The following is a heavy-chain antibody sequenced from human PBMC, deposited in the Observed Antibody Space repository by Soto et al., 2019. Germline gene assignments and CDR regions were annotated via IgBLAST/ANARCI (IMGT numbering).Heavy chain of an antibody. CDR1: GFIFSSCD. V-gene: IGHV3-30*18. CDR2: ISTDGNKK. J-gene: IGHJ4*02. CDR3: VKAPGASSGYDFFFSY. D-gene: IGHD5-12*01. Sequence: QVQVVESGGGAVQPGRSLRLSCVASGFIFSSCDMHWVRQATGRGLEWVADISTDGNKKYYIESVKGRFTISRDNPKNTLYLQMDSLRPEDTAVYYCVKAPGASSGYDFFFSYWGQGTLVTVSS.